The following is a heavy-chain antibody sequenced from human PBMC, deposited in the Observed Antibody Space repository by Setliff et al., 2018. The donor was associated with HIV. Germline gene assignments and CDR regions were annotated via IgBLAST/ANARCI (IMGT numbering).Heavy chain of an antibody. V-gene: IGHV4-38-2*01. CDR1: GYSISSGYF. D-gene: IGHD6-13*01. CDR2: INHGGGST. CDR3: ARVAVATLYTSTWYRDY. J-gene: IGHJ4*02. Sequence: SETRSLTCVVSGYSISSGYFWGWIRQPPGKGLERIGNINHGGGSTYYNPSLKSRVTISLDTSKNQFSLKLSSVTAADTAVYYCARVAVATLYTSTWYRDYWGQGTLVTVSS.